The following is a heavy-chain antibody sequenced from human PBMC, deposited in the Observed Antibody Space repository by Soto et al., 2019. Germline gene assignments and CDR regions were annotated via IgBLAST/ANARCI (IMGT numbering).Heavy chain of an antibody. V-gene: IGHV1-69*13. D-gene: IGHD3-22*01. Sequence: GASVKVSCKASGVTFSSYAISWVRQAPGQGLEWMGGIIPIFGTANYAQKFQGRVTITADESTSTAYMELSSLRSEDTAVYYCARDWNYDSSGYWDWFDPWGQGTLVTVSS. J-gene: IGHJ5*02. CDR2: IIPIFGTA. CDR3: ARDWNYDSSGYWDWFDP. CDR1: GVTFSSYA.